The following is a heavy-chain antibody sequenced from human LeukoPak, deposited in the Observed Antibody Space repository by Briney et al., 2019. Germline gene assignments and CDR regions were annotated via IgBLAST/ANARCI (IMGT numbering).Heavy chain of an antibody. V-gene: IGHV1-69*04. Sequence: SVKVSCKASGGTFSSYAISWVRQAPGQGLEWMGRIIPILGIANYAQKFQGRVTITADKSTSTAYMELSSLRSEDTAVYYCAXXXXVGVVAPGSLGYWGQGTLVTVSS. CDR3: AXXXXVGVVAPGSLGY. J-gene: IGHJ4*02. CDR1: GGTFSSYA. D-gene: IGHD3-22*01. CDR2: IIPILGIA.